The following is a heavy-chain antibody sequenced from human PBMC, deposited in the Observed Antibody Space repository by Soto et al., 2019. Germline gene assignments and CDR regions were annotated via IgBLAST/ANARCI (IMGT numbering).Heavy chain of an antibody. CDR3: ARTPLL. V-gene: IGHV4-31*03. D-gene: IGHD1-26*01. CDR1: GGSISSGGYY. Sequence: PSETLSLTCTVPGGSISSGGYYWSWIRQHPGKGLEWIGYIYYSGSTYYNYYNPSLKSRVTISVDTSKNQFSLKLSSVTAADTAVYYCARTPLLWGQGTLVTSPQ. J-gene: IGHJ4*02. CDR2: IYYSGSTYYN.